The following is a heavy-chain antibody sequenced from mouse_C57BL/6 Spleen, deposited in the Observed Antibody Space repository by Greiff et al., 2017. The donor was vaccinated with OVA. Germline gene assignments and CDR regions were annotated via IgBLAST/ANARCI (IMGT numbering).Heavy chain of an antibody. V-gene: IGHV5-4*01. D-gene: IGHD2-1*01. CDR2: ISDGGSYT. CDR1: GFTFSSYA. J-gene: IGHJ2*01. CDR3: ARKLLYFDY. Sequence: EVQVVESGGGLVKPGGSLKLSCAASGFTFSSYAMSWVRQTPEKRLEWVATISDGGSYTYYPDNVKGRFTISRDNAKNNLYLQMSHLKSEDTAMYYCARKLLYFDYWGQGTTLTVSS.